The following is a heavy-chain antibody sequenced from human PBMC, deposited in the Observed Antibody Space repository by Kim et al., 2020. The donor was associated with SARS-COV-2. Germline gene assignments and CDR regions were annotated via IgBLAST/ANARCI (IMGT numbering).Heavy chain of an antibody. D-gene: IGHD3-10*01. CDR3: LRGTWGDVNDY. V-gene: IGHV1-18*01. CDR1: DYTFSGSG. CDR2: IHTKKGDT. J-gene: IGHJ4*02. Sequence: ASVKVSCKTSDYTFSGSGFSWVRQAPGQGLEWVGWIHTKKGDTNYAQKFQDRVSMTTDSSTTTAYMELRSLKSDDTAVYYCLRGTWGDVNDYWGPGTLVTVAS.